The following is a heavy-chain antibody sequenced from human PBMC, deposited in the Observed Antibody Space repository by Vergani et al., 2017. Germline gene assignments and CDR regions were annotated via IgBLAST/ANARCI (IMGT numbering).Heavy chain of an antibody. CDR2: IYCSGLT. J-gene: IGHJ4*02. Sequence: QLQLQQSGPGLVKPSETLFLTCTVSADSISSGSYYWGWIRQPPGQRLAWIGSIYCSGLTYYNPSLKSRVAISVDTSKNQFSLKVTSVTAADTAVYFCARQRPGSGWSPGDFDDWGQGILVTVSS. CDR3: ARQRPGSGWSPGDFDD. D-gene: IGHD6-19*01. V-gene: IGHV4-39*01. CDR1: ADSISSGSYY.